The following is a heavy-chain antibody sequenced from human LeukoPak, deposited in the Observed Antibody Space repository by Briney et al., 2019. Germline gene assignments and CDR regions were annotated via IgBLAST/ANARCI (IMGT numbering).Heavy chain of an antibody. V-gene: IGHV3-23*01. CDR3: ANWGWAASSSWYSLLGDY. Sequence: GGSLRLSCAASGFTFSSYGMSWVRQAPGKGLEWVSAISGSGGSTYYADSVKGRFTISRDNSKNTLYLQMNSLRAEDTAVYYCANWGWAASSSWYSLLGDYWGQGTLVTVSS. CDR2: ISGSGGST. J-gene: IGHJ4*02. CDR1: GFTFSSYG. D-gene: IGHD6-13*01.